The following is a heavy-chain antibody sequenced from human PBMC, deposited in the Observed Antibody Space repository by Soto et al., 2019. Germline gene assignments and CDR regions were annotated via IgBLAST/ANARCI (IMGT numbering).Heavy chain of an antibody. CDR2: ISVYSGIT. Sequence: QVHFVQSGGEVKKSGASVKVSCTASGYSFSTYGITWVRQAPGQGLEWMGWISVYSGITVYAQKFEASLTLTTDTSSNTAYMELRSLRSDDTAVYYCARDGFDYWGQGTLVTVSS. V-gene: IGHV1-18*01. CDR3: ARDGFDY. CDR1: GYSFSTYG. J-gene: IGHJ4*02.